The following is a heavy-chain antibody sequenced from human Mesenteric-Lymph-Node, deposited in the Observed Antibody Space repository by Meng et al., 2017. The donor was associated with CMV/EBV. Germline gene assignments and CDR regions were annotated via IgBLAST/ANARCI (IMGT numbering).Heavy chain of an antibody. CDR1: GGSISSSSYY. D-gene: IGHD2-15*01. J-gene: IGHJ4*02. Sequence: SETLSLTCTVSGGSISSSSYYWGWIRQPPGKGLEWIGSIYYSGSTYYNPSLKSRVTVSVDTSKNQFSLKLSSVTAADTAVYYCARGKDLFCNGGSCYLAPYDYWGQGTLVTVSS. CDR2: IYYSGST. V-gene: IGHV4-39*01. CDR3: ARGKDLFCNGGSCYLAPYDY.